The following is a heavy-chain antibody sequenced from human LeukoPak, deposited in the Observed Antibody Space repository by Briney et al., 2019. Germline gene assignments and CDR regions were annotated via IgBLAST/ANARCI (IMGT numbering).Heavy chain of an antibody. Sequence: SSETLSLTCTVSGGSISSSSYYWGWIRQPPGKGLEWIGSIYYSGSTYFNPSLKSRVTMSIDTSKDQFSLELTSVTAADTAVYYCARTIAVAGTVSFDYWGQGILVTVSS. J-gene: IGHJ4*02. CDR1: GGSISSSSYY. V-gene: IGHV4-39*07. CDR3: ARTIAVAGTVSFDY. D-gene: IGHD6-19*01. CDR2: IYYSGST.